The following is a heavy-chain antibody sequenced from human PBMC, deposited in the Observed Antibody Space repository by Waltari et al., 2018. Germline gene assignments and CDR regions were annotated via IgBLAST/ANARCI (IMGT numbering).Heavy chain of an antibody. CDR3: TRGGNYDFWSHSPFVDP. J-gene: IGHJ5*02. CDR2: IRHPGTA. V-gene: IGHV4-34*01. CDR1: GASFSAYY. D-gene: IGHD3-3*01. Sequence: QVQLQQWGAGLLKSSETLSLTCSVSGASFSAYYWGWFRHVPGKGLEWIGQIRHPGTANYNPSLESRVAISIDTSRSQFSLKVFSVTAADTALYFCTRGGNYDFWSHSPFVDPWGQGTQVTVSS.